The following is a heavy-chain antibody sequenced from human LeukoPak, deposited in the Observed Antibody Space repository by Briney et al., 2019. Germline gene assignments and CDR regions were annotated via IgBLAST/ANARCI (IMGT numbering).Heavy chain of an antibody. CDR3: AKPGQALVAVPSNFDY. J-gene: IGHJ4*02. Sequence: PGVSLRLSCAAAGFTSDDYGMSWVRQAPGKGLEWVSAISGSGGSTYYADSVKGRFTISRDNSKNTLYLQMNSLRAEDTAVYYCAKPGQALVAVPSNFDYWDQGTLVTVSS. D-gene: IGHD5-12*01. V-gene: IGHV3-23*01. CDR2: ISGSGGST. CDR1: GFTSDDYG.